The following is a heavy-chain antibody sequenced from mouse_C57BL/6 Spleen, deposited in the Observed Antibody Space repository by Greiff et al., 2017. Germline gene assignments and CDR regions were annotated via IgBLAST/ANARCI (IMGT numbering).Heavy chain of an antibody. CDR2: ICSGGSYT. V-gene: IGHV5-6*01. D-gene: IGHD2-1*01. Sequence: EVQLVESGGDLVKPGGSLKLSCAASGFTFSSYGMSWVRPTPDTRLEWVATICSGGSYTYYPASVKGRFTSARDNAKNTLYLKMSRLKSEDTAMYYCARRGGNYVLDDWGQGTTLTVAS. CDR3: ARRGGNYVLDD. J-gene: IGHJ2*01. CDR1: GFTFSSYG.